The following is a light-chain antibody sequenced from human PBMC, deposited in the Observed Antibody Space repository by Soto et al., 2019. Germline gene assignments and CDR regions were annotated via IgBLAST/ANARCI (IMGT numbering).Light chain of an antibody. CDR3: QQYLGSPPGYS. V-gene: IGKV3-20*01. CDR2: GAS. J-gene: IGKJ2*01. CDR1: QRVSSSY. Sequence: EIVLTQSPGTLSLSPGERATLSCRASQRVSSSYLAWYQQKPGQAPRLLIYGASSRATGIPDRFSGSGSGTDFTLTISRLEPEDFAVYYCQQYLGSPPGYSFGQGTKLEIK.